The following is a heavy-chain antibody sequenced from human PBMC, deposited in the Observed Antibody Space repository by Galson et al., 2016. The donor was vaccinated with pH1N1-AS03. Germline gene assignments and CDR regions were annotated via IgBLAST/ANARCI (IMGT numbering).Heavy chain of an antibody. V-gene: IGHV3-7*01. Sequence: SLRLSCAASGFTFSSYWMSWVRQAPGKGLEWVANIRQDGSEKYYVDSVEGRFTISRDNAKNSVYLQMNSLRAEDTAVYFCARDSDYMDVWGKGTTVTVSS. J-gene: IGHJ6*03. CDR3: ARDSDYMDV. CDR2: IRQDGSEK. CDR1: GFTFSSYW.